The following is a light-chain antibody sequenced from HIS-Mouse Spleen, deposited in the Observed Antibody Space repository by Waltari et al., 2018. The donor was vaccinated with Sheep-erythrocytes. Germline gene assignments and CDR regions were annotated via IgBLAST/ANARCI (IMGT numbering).Light chain of an antibody. V-gene: IGLV2-8*01. J-gene: IGLJ3*02. CDR3: SSYAGSNNWV. Sequence: QSALTQPPSASGSPGQSVTISCTGTSSDVGGYNYVSWYQQHPGKAPKLMIYEVSKRPSGVPGRFSGSKSGNTSSLTVSGLLAEDEADYYCSSYAGSNNWVFGGGTKLTDL. CDR2: EVS. CDR1: SSDVGGYNY.